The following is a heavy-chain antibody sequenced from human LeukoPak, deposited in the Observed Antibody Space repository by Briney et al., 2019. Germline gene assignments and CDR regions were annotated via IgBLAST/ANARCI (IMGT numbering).Heavy chain of an antibody. V-gene: IGHV3-48*01. J-gene: IGHJ4*02. D-gene: IGHD2-2*01. CDR1: GFTFSSYS. CDR2: ISSSSSTI. Sequence: PGGSLRLSCAASGFTFSSYSMNWVRQAPGKGLEWVSYISSSSSTIYYADSVKGRFTISRDNDKNSLYLQMNSLRAEDTAVYYCAREVSHCSSTSCSSGDYWGQGTLVTVSS. CDR3: AREVSHCSSTSCSSGDY.